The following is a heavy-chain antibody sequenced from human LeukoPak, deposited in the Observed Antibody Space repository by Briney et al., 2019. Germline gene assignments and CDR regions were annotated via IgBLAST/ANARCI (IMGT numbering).Heavy chain of an antibody. V-gene: IGHV1-2*02. J-gene: IGHJ4*02. D-gene: IGHD2-2*02. CDR1: GYTFTIYY. Sequence: ASVKVSCKASGYTFTIYYMHWVRQAPGQGLEWMGWINPNSGATTYAQRFQGRVTMTRDTSISTAYMELSGLTSDGTGVYYCARNPPYCTSTDCYNDYWGQGTLVTVSS. CDR2: INPNSGAT. CDR3: ARNPPYCTSTDCYNDY.